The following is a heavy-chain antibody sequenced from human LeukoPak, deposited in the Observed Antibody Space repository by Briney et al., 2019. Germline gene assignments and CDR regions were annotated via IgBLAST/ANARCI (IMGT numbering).Heavy chain of an antibody. D-gene: IGHD2-15*01. J-gene: IGHJ6*02. CDR3: AREIRETVVTRHYYYGIDV. CDR1: GFTFSTYD. Sequence: GGSLRLSCAASGFTFSTYDMHWVRQVTGKGLEWVSAIGTGDDAYYLGSVKGRFTISRENAKNVLYLQMSSLRAEDTAVYYCAREIRETVVTRHYYYGIDVWGQGTTVTVSS. CDR2: IGTGDDA. V-gene: IGHV3-13*01.